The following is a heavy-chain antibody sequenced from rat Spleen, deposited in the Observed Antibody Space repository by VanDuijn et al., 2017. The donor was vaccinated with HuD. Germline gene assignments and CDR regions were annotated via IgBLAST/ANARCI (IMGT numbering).Heavy chain of an antibody. CDR1: GLSFSNYD. D-gene: IGHD1-4*01. V-gene: IGHV5-22*01. Sequence: EVQLVESGGGLVQPGRSMKLSCAASGLSFSNYDMAWVRQAPTKGLEWVATVSYDGSSSYYRDSVKGRFTISRDNAKSILYRQMNSLRSEDTATYYCARHTRVFWFAYWGQGTLVTVSS. CDR2: VSYDGSSS. CDR3: ARHTRVFWFAY. J-gene: IGHJ3*01.